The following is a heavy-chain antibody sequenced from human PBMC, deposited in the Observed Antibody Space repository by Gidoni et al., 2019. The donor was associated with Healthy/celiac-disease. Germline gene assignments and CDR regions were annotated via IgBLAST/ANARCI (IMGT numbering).Heavy chain of an antibody. J-gene: IGHJ4*02. V-gene: IGHV4-39*01. CDR1: GGSISSSSYY. Sequence: QLQLQESGPGLVKPTETLSLTCTVSGGSISSSSYYWGWIRQPPGKGLEWIGSIYYSGSTYYNPSLKSRVTISVDTSKNQFSLKLSSVTAADTAVYYCARHVFGTIDYWGQGTLVTVSS. D-gene: IGHD3-3*01. CDR3: ARHVFGTIDY. CDR2: IYYSGST.